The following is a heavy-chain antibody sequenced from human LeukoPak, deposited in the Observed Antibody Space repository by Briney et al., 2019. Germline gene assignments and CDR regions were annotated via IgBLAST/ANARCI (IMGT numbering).Heavy chain of an antibody. J-gene: IGHJ4*02. CDR1: GFTFSSYG. V-gene: IGHV3-30*02. CDR2: IQNDGNKK. D-gene: IGHD2-2*01. CDR3: ARGHCSSTSCYPFDY. Sequence: GGSLRLSCAASGFTFSSYGIHWVRQTPGKGLEWVAFIQNDGNKKYYTDSVKGRFTISRDNSKNTLYLQMNSLRAEDTAVYYCARGHCSSTSCYPFDYWGQGTLVTVSS.